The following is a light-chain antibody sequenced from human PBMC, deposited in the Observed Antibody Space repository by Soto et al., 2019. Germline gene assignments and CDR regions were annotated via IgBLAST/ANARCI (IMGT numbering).Light chain of an antibody. CDR1: SSDVGGYNY. Sequence: QSVLTQPRSVSGSPGQSVTISCTGTSSDVGGYNYVSWYQQHPAKAPKLMIYDVSKRPSGVPDRFSGSRSDNTASLTISGLQAEDEADYYCFSYTGTYTVVFGGGTKVTVL. CDR3: FSYTGTYTVV. CDR2: DVS. J-gene: IGLJ3*02. V-gene: IGLV2-11*01.